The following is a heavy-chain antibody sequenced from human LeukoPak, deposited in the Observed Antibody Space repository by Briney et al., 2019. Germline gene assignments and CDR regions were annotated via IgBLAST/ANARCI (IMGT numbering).Heavy chain of an antibody. CDR2: IIPILGIA. V-gene: IGHV1-69*04. J-gene: IGHJ3*02. Sequence: ASVKVSCKASGGTFSSYAISWVRQAPGQGLEWMGRIIPILGIANYAQKFQGRVTITADKSTSTAYMELSSLRSEDTAVYYCARVSQYSSGYRQVGAFDIWGQGTMVTVSS. D-gene: IGHD3-22*01. CDR1: GGTFSSYA. CDR3: ARVSQYSSGYRQVGAFDI.